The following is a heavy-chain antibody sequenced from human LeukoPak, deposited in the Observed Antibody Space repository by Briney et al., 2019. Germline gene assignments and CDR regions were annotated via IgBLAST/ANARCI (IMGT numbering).Heavy chain of an antibody. V-gene: IGHV3-30*02. CDR3: ARDLGSSGLLGAFDI. CDR1: GFTFSSYG. Sequence: GGSLRLSCAASGFTFSSYGMHWVRQAPGKGLEWVAFIRYDGSNKYYADSVKGRFTISRDNSKNTLYLQMNSLRAEDTAVYHCARDLGSSGLLGAFDIWGQGTMVTVSS. CDR2: IRYDGSNK. D-gene: IGHD3-22*01. J-gene: IGHJ3*02.